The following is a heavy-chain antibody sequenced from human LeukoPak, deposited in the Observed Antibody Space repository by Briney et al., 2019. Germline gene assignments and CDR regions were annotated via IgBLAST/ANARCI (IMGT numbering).Heavy chain of an antibody. Sequence: SETLSLTCTVSGGSISSYYWSWIRQPPGKGVEWMGYIYYSGSTNYNPSLKSRVTISVDTTKNQFSLKLSSVTAADTAVYYCARGNYDYVWGSYRDYWGQGTLVTVSS. CDR1: GGSISSYY. CDR3: ARGNYDYVWGSYRDY. V-gene: IGHV4-59*01. D-gene: IGHD3-16*02. CDR2: IYYSGST. J-gene: IGHJ4*02.